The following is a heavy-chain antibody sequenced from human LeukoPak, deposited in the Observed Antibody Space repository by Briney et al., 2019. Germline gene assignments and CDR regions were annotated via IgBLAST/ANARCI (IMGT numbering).Heavy chain of an antibody. CDR1: GFTFSTYG. Sequence: GGSLRLSCAASGFTFSTYGMHWVRQSPGKGLEWVAFIRYDEGKEFYADSLKGGFTVSRETSQNPLFLQINTLRTEDTAVYYCAKALVTTLINIYQIVFWGQGTLVTVSS. J-gene: IGHJ4*02. CDR3: AKALVTTLINIYQIVF. V-gene: IGHV3-30*02. D-gene: IGHD4-23*01. CDR2: IRYDEGKE.